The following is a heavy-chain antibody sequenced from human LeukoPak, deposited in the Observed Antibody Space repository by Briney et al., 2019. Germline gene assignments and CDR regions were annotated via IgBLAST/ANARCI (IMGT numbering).Heavy chain of an antibody. Sequence: GGSLRLSCAASGFTVSNNYMSWVRQAPGKGLEWVSVIYSGGSTNYADSVEGRFTISRDNSKNTLYLQMNGLRAEDTAVYYCARELQYHYYESWGQGTLVTVSS. V-gene: IGHV3-53*01. CDR1: GFTVSNNY. D-gene: IGHD2-2*01. CDR3: ARELQYHYYES. CDR2: IYSGGST. J-gene: IGHJ4*02.